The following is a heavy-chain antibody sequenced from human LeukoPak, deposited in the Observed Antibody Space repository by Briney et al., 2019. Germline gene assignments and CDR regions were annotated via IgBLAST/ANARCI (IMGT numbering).Heavy chain of an antibody. CDR3: ATPARITMVRGVTWFDP. Sequence: SETLSLTCAVYGGSFSGYYWSWIRRPPGKGLEWIGEINHSGSTNYNPSLKSRVTISVDTSKNQFSLKLSSVTAADTAVYYCATPARITMVRGVTWFDPWGQGTLVTVSS. D-gene: IGHD3-10*01. CDR1: GGSFSGYY. J-gene: IGHJ5*02. V-gene: IGHV4-34*01. CDR2: INHSGST.